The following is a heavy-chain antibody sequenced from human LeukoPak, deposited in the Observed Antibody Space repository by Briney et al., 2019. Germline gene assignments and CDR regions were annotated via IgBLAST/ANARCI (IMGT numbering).Heavy chain of an antibody. CDR3: ARHLYYDSSGPDYWAAFDI. V-gene: IGHV4-34*01. CDR1: GGSFSGYY. D-gene: IGHD3-22*01. CDR2: INHSGST. J-gene: IGHJ3*02. Sequence: PSETLSLTCAVYGGSFSGYYWSWIRQPPGKGLEWIGEINHSGSTYYNPSLKSRVTISVDTSKNQFSLKLSSVTAADTAVYYCARHLYYDSSGPDYWAAFDIWGQGTMVTVSS.